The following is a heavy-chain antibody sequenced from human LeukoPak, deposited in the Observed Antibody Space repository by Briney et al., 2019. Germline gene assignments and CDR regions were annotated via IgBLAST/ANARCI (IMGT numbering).Heavy chain of an antibody. CDR1: GFTFSSYG. J-gene: IGHJ4*02. V-gene: IGHV3-30*18. CDR3: AKDPCGGDCYAHDF. Sequence: GGSLRLSCAASGFTFSSYGMHWVRQAPGKGLERVAVISYDGSNKYYADSVKGRFTISRDNSKNTLYLQMNSLRAEDTAVYYCAKDPCGGDCYAHDFWGQGTLVTVSS. D-gene: IGHD2-21*02. CDR2: ISYDGSNK.